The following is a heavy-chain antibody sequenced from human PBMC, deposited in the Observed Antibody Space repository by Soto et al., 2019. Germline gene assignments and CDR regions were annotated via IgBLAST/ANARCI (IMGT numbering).Heavy chain of an antibody. Sequence: GGSLRLSCAASGFTFSSYGMHWVRQAPGKGLEWVAVIWNDGSNKYYADSVKGRFTISGDNSKNTLYLQMNSLRAEDTAVYYCARDTNGMDVWGQGTTVTVSS. D-gene: IGHD2-2*01. V-gene: IGHV3-33*01. J-gene: IGHJ6*02. CDR3: ARDTNGMDV. CDR2: IWNDGSNK. CDR1: GFTFSSYG.